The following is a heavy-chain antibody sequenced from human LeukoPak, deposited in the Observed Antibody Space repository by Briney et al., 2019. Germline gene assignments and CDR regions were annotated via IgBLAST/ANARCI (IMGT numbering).Heavy chain of an antibody. CDR3: ARDAEQKRRDGYKWPRDY. Sequence: ASVKVSCKASGYTFTSYGISWVRQAPGQGLEWMGWISAYNGNTNYAQKLQGRVTMTTDTSTSTAYMELRSLRSDDTAVYYCARDAEQKRRDGYKWPRDYWGQGTLVTVSS. D-gene: IGHD5-24*01. V-gene: IGHV1-18*01. CDR2: ISAYNGNT. CDR1: GYTFTSYG. J-gene: IGHJ4*02.